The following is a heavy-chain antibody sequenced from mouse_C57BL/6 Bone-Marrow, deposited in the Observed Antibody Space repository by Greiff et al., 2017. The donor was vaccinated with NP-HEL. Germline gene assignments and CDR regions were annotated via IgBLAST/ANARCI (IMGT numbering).Heavy chain of an antibody. CDR3: VTRYYGSSFGFAY. V-gene: IGHV5-17*01. Sequence: EVKLVESGGGLVKPGGSLKLSCAASGFTFSDYGMHWVRQAPEKGLEWVAYISSGSSTIYYADTLKGRFTISRDNSANTLFLQMTSLRSEDTAVYYCVTRYYGSSFGFAYWGQGTLVTVSA. D-gene: IGHD1-1*01. CDR2: ISSGSSTI. CDR1: GFTFSDYG. J-gene: IGHJ3*01.